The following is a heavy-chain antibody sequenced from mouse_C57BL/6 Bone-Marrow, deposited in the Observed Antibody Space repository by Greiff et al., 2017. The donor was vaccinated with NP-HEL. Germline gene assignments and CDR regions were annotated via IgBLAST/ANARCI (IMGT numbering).Heavy chain of an antibody. CDR2: ISSGGSYT. D-gene: IGHD1-1*01. CDR1: GFTFSSYG. CDR3: ARPITTVVADYAMDY. V-gene: IGHV5-6*01. Sequence: EVQVVESGGDLVKPGGSLKLSCAASGFTFSSYGMSWVRQTPDKRLEWVATISSGGSYTYYPDSVKGRFTISRDNAKNTLYLQMSSLKSEDTAMYYCARPITTVVADYAMDYWGQGTSVTVSS. J-gene: IGHJ4*01.